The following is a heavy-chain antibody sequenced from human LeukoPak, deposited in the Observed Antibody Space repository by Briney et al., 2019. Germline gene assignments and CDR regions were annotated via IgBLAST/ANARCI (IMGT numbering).Heavy chain of an antibody. Sequence: GGSLRLSCAASGFTFSSYEMNWVRQAPGKGLEWVSSISSSSSYIYYADSVKGRFTISRDNAKNSLYLQMNSLRAEDTAVYYCARDGDSSGYYSQDWFDPWGQGTLVTVSS. D-gene: IGHD3-22*01. V-gene: IGHV3-21*01. CDR3: ARDGDSSGYYSQDWFDP. J-gene: IGHJ5*02. CDR2: ISSSSSYI. CDR1: GFTFSSYE.